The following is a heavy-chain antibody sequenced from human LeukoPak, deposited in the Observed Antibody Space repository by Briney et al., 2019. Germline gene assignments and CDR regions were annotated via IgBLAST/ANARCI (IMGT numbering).Heavy chain of an antibody. CDR2: IIPIFGTA. D-gene: IGHD3-22*01. CDR1: GGTFSSYA. CDR3: ARGYYYDSSGYYYYETYFDY. V-gene: IGHV1-69*13. J-gene: IGHJ4*02. Sequence: ASVKVSCKASGGTFSSYAISWVRQAPGQGLEWMGGIIPIFGTANYAQKFQGRVTITADESTSTAYMELSSLRSEDTAVYYCARGYYYDSSGYYYYETYFDYWGQGTLVTDSS.